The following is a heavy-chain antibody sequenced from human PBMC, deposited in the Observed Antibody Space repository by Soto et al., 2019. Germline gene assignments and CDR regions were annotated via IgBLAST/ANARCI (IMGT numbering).Heavy chain of an antibody. CDR3: AKDQASGQGSFDS. Sequence: SETLSLTCTVSGGSISSSSYYWGWIRQPPGKGLEWIGSIYYSGSTYYNPSLKSRVTISVDTSKNQFSLKLSSVTAADTAVYYCAKDQASGQGSFDSWGQGTLVTVSS. V-gene: IGHV4-39*01. CDR1: GGSISSSSYY. J-gene: IGHJ4*02. CDR2: IYYSGST. D-gene: IGHD2-15*01.